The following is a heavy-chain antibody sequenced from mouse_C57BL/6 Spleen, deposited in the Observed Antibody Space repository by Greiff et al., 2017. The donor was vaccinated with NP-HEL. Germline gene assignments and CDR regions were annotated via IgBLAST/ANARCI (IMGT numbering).Heavy chain of an antibody. CDR2: ISAGGSYT. D-gene: IGHD2-3*01. Sequence: EVKLLESGGGLVKPGGSLKLSCAASGFTFSSYAMSWVRQTPEQRLEWVATISAGGSYTYYPDNVKGRFTLSRDNAKNNLYLQMSHLKSEDTAMYYCARGDGHFDYWGQGTTLTVSS. CDR1: GFTFSSYA. V-gene: IGHV5-4*03. J-gene: IGHJ2*01. CDR3: ARGDGHFDY.